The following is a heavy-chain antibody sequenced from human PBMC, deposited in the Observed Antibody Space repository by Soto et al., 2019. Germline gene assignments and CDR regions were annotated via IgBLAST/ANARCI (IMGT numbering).Heavy chain of an antibody. CDR1: GFTFSSYG. CDR2: IWYDGSNK. J-gene: IGHJ6*02. CDR3: ARESLLWFGERPYGMDV. V-gene: IGHV3-33*01. D-gene: IGHD3-10*01. Sequence: QVQLVESGGGVVQPGRSLRLSCAASGFTFSSYGMHWVRQAPGKGLEWVAVIWYDGSNKYYADSMKGRFTISRDNSKNTLYLQMNSLRAEDTAVYYCARESLLWFGERPYGMDVWGQGTTVTVSS.